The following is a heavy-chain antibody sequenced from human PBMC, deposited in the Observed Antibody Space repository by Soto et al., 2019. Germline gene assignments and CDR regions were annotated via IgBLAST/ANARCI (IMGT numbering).Heavy chain of an antibody. CDR1: GDSIRNSF. CDR2: VFSRGNA. J-gene: IGHJ6*02. Sequence: SETLSLTCSVSGDSIRNSFWTWIRQSPGKGLDWIGYVFSRGNANYNPSLRSRVTISVDTSQNQFSLRLSSVTAADTAVYYCARLNGYCVSTSCHGYYGMDVWGQGTTVTVSS. V-gene: IGHV4-59*08. D-gene: IGHD2-2*03. CDR3: ARLNGYCVSTSCHGYYGMDV.